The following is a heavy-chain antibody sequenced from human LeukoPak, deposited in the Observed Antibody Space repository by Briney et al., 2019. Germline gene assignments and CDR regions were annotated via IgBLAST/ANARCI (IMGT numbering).Heavy chain of an antibody. V-gene: IGHV3-7*01. J-gene: IGHJ4*02. D-gene: IGHD2-21*01. CDR3: VRENPYVQ. Sequence: GGSLRLSCATSGFTFSSYWMDWVRQAPGKGLEWVAKIKEDGSKKDYVDSVKGRFIISRDNAKNSLDLEMNSLRADDTGVYYCVRENPYVQWGQGTLVTVSS. CDR1: GFTFSSYW. CDR2: IKEDGSKK.